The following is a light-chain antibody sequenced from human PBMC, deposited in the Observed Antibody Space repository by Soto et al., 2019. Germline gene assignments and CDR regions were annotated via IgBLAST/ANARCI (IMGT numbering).Light chain of an antibody. J-gene: IGLJ2*01. CDR1: SSDVGGYKY. Sequence: QSALTQPASVSASPGQSITISCTGTSSDVGGYKYVSWYQQYPGKAPKLMMYEVSNRPSGISNRFSGSKSGNTASLTITGLRAEDEGYYYCAAWDDSLSGVVFGGGTQLTVL. CDR3: AAWDDSLSGVV. CDR2: EVS. V-gene: IGLV2-14*01.